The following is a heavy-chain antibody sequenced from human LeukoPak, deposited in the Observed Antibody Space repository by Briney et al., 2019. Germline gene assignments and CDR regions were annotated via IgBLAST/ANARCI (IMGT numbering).Heavy chain of an antibody. CDR3: AKWAFYDFWSGYYWYHFDY. J-gene: IGHJ4*02. D-gene: IGHD3-3*01. CDR2: ISGSGGST. V-gene: IGHV3-23*01. Sequence: GGSLRLSCAASGFTFSSYAMSWVRQAPGKGLEWVSAISGSGGSTYYADSVKGRFTISRDNSKNTLYLQMNSLRAEDTAVYYCAKWAFYDFWSGYYWYHFDYWGQGTLVTVSS. CDR1: GFTFSSYA.